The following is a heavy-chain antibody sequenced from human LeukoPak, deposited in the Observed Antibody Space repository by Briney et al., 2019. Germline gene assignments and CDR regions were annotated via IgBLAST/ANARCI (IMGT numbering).Heavy chain of an antibody. V-gene: IGHV4-39*01. CDR3: ARTTTGILDY. CDR2: IYYSGST. J-gene: IGHJ4*02. CDR1: GGSISSSSYY. D-gene: IGHD1-1*01. Sequence: SETLSLTCTVSGGSISSSSYYWGWIRQPPGKGLEWIGSIYYSGSTYYNPSLKIRVTIAVDTSKNQFSLKLSSVTAADTAVYYCARTTTGILDYWGQGTLVTVSS.